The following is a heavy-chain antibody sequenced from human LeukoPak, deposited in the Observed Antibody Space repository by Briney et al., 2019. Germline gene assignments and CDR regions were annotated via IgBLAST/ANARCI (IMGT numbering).Heavy chain of an antibody. CDR2: ISYDGSNK. J-gene: IGHJ4*02. CDR3: ARDNWNDEDYFDY. V-gene: IGHV3-30-3*01. D-gene: IGHD1-20*01. Sequence: PGRSLRLSCAASGFTFSSYAMHWVRQAPGKGLEWVAVISYDGSNKYYADSVKGRFTISRDNAKNSLYLQMNSLRAEDTAVYYCARDNWNDEDYFDYWGQGTLVTVSS. CDR1: GFTFSSYA.